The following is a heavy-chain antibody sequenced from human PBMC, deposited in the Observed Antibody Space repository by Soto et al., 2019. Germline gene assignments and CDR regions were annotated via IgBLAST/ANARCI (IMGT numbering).Heavy chain of an antibody. CDR1: GGTFSSYA. Sequence: QVQLVQSGAEVKKPGSSVKVSCKASGGTFSSYAISWVRQAPGQGLEWMGGIIPIFGTANYAQKFQGRVTITADKSTSTAYMELSSLRSEDTAVYYCARDRGDIVVVVAATRGAFDIWGQGTMVTVSS. CDR3: ARDRGDIVVVVAATRGAFDI. D-gene: IGHD2-15*01. CDR2: IIPIFGTA. V-gene: IGHV1-69*06. J-gene: IGHJ3*02.